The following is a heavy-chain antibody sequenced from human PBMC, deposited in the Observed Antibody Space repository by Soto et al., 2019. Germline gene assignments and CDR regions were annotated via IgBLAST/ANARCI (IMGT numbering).Heavy chain of an antibody. V-gene: IGHV1-69*13. J-gene: IGHJ4*02. Sequence: GASVKVSCKASGGTLSSFAISWVRQAPGQGLEWMGGIIPIYDTTNYAQTLQGRVTITADESTNTAFMELSSLRSEDTAVYYCARAEGGRYFDWLLPFDYWGQGTLVTVSS. CDR3: ARAEGGRYFDWLLPFDY. D-gene: IGHD3-9*01. CDR1: GGTLSSFA. CDR2: IIPIYDTT.